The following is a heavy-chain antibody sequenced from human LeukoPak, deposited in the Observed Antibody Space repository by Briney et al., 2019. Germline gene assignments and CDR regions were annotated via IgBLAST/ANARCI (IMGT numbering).Heavy chain of an antibody. CDR1: GFTFSSYA. CDR2: INWNGGST. Sequence: GGSLRLSCAASGFTFSSYAMSWVRQAPGKGLEWVSGINWNGGSTGYADSVKGRFTVSRDNAKNSLYLQMNSLRAEDTALYHCARDLIAVAGTSNWFDPWGQGTLVTVSS. CDR3: ARDLIAVAGTSNWFDP. D-gene: IGHD6-19*01. V-gene: IGHV3-20*01. J-gene: IGHJ5*02.